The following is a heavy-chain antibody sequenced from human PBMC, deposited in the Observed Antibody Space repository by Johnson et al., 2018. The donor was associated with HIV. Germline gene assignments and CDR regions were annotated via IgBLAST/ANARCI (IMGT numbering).Heavy chain of an antibody. CDR2: IGTAGDT. CDR1: GFTFSSYD. CDR3: AREGGGSNEDDAFDI. V-gene: IGHV3-13*01. Sequence: VQLVESGGGVVQPGRSLRLSCAASGFTFSSYDMHWVRQATGKGLEWVSAIGTAGDTYYPGSVKGRFTISRENAKNSLYLQMNSLRAGDTALYYCAREGGGSNEDDAFDIWGQGTMVTVSS. D-gene: IGHD1-26*01. J-gene: IGHJ3*02.